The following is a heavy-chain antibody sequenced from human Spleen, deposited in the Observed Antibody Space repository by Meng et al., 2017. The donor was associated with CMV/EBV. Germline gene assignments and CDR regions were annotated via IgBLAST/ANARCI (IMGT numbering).Heavy chain of an antibody. CDR1: GGSISSSTYY. CDR3: ARISRFLGLDY. D-gene: IGHD3-3*01. Sequence: SETLSLTCTVSGGSISSSTYYWGWIRQSPEKGLEWIGSVYYTGFTYYNPSLRSRVTVSVDTSKNQFSLRLSSVTAADTAVYYCARISRFLGLDYWGQGTLVTVSS. CDR2: VYYTGFT. V-gene: IGHV4-39*01. J-gene: IGHJ4*02.